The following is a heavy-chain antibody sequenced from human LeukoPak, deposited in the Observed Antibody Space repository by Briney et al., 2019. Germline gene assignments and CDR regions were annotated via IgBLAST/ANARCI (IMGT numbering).Heavy chain of an antibody. V-gene: IGHV3-64*01. CDR3: ARAVWFGESPLLDYYGMDV. Sequence: PGGSLRLSCAASGFTFSSYAMHWVRQAPGKGLEYVSAISSNGGSTYYANSVKGRFTISRDNSKNTLYLQMGSLRAEDMAVYYCARAVWFGESPLLDYYGMDVWGQGTTVTVSS. D-gene: IGHD3-10*01. J-gene: IGHJ6*02. CDR2: ISSNGGST. CDR1: GFTFSSYA.